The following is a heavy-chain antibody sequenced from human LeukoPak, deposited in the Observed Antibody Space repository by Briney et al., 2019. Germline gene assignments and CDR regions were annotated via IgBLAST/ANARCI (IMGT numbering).Heavy chain of an antibody. J-gene: IGHJ4*02. CDR3: ARLRGGYRLY. CDR2: ISSSGSTI. V-gene: IGHV3-48*03. D-gene: IGHD5-24*01. CDR1: GFTFSDYE. Sequence: GGSLRLSCAASGFTFSDYEMDWVRQAPGKGLEWVSYISSSGSTIYYADAVKGGFTISRDNAKNSLYLQINSLRAEDTAVYYCARLRGGYRLYWGQGTLVTVSS.